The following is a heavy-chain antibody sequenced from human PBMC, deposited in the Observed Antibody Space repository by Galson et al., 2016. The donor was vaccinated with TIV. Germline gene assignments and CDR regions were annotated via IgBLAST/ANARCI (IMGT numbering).Heavy chain of an antibody. CDR2: IWYDGSNK. D-gene: IGHD6-19*01. CDR3: ARGYSSGFLQVDAFDI. V-gene: IGHV3-33*01. J-gene: IGHJ3*02. Sequence: SLRLSCAASGFTFSNYGMHWVRQAPGKGLEWVAVIWYDGSNKYYADSMKGRFTTSRDNSKNTLYLQMNSLRAEDTAVYYCARGYSSGFLQVDAFDIWGQGTMVTVSS. CDR1: GFTFSNYG.